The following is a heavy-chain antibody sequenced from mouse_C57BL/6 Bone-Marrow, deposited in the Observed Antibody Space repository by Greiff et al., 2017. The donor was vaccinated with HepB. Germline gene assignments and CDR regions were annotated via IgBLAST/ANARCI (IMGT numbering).Heavy chain of an antibody. V-gene: IGHV1-81*01. CDR2: IYPRSGNT. J-gene: IGHJ4*01. Sequence: VKLQESGAELARPGASVKLSCKASGYTFTSYGISWVKQRTGQGLEWIGEIYPRSGNTYYNEKFKGKATLTADKSSSTAYMELRSLTSEDSAVYFCARPLLYAMDYWGQGTSVTVSS. CDR1: GYTFTSYG. D-gene: IGHD6-1*01. CDR3: ARPLLYAMDY.